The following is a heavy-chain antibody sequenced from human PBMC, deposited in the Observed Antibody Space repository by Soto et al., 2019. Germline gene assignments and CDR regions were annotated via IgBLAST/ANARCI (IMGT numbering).Heavy chain of an antibody. CDR2: ISPYNGNT. CDR1: GYTFTTYG. J-gene: IGHJ6*02. D-gene: IGHD1-1*01. CDR3: ARDGERDTGLNFYYYLHGMDA. Sequence: GASVKVSCKASGYTFTTYGISWVRQAPGQGLEWMGWISPYNGNTKYAEKFQGEMTMTTDTATSTAYMDLRSLRSDDTAVYYCARDGERDTGLNFYYYLHGMDAWGQGTRVTVSS. V-gene: IGHV1-18*04.